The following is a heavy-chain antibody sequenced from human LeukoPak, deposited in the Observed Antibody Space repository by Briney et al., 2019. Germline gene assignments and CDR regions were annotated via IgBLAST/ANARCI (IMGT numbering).Heavy chain of an antibody. CDR1: RFTFSSYS. CDR3: ARGALLSVGAFDI. V-gene: IGHV3-21*01. J-gene: IGHJ3*02. CDR2: ISSSSSYI. Sequence: PGGSLRLSCAASRFTFSSYSMNWVRQAPGKGLEWVSSISSSSSYIYYADSVKGRFTISRDNAKNSLYLQMNSLRAEDTAVYYCARGALLSVGAFDIWGQGTMVTVSS. D-gene: IGHD3-10*01.